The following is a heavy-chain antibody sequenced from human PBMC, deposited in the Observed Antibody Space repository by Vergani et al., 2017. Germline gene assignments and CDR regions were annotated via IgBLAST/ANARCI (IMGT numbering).Heavy chain of an antibody. V-gene: IGHV1-8*03. CDR3: ARGAVITKRWYFDF. CDR1: GYIYTSYD. Sequence: QLVQSGAEVKKPGASVKVSCKASGYIYTSYDIHWVRQATGQGLEWMGWMNPDSGNTVYAQKFQGRITITRNTSTRAAYMELSGLRSEDTAVYYCARGAVITKRWYFDFWGRGTLVTVSS. D-gene: IGHD4-23*01. CDR2: MNPDSGNT. J-gene: IGHJ2*01.